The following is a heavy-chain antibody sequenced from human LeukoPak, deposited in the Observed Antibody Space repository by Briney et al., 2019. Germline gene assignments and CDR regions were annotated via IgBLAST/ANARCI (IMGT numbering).Heavy chain of an antibody. D-gene: IGHD2-15*01. Sequence: KPSETLSLTCTVSGDSITTYSWSWIRQPAGKGLELIGRIYASGSTTYNPSLKSRVTMSVDTSKNQFSVRLTSVAAADTAVYYCARAAYCSGASCYFDYWGQGTLVTVSS. CDR3: ARAAYCSGASCYFDY. CDR2: IYASGST. CDR1: GDSITTYS. V-gene: IGHV4-4*07. J-gene: IGHJ4*02.